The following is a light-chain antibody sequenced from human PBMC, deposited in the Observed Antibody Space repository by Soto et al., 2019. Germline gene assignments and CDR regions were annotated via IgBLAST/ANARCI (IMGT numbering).Light chain of an antibody. CDR3: SSYTSSSTVV. CDR2: DVS. J-gene: IGLJ2*01. CDR1: SSDVGGYNY. Sequence: QSVLTQPASVSGSPGQSITISCTGTSSDVGGYNYVSWYQQHPGTAPILMIYDVSNRPSGVSNRFAGSKSGNTASLTISGLQAEDEDDYYGSSYTSSSTVVFGGGTQLTVL. V-gene: IGLV2-14*01.